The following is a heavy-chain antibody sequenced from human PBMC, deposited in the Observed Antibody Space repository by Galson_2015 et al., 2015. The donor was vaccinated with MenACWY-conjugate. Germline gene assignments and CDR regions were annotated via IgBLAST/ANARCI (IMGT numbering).Heavy chain of an antibody. CDR3: ANSPPLYDFWSDYYNAFHI. V-gene: IGHV3-23*01. J-gene: IGHJ3*02. CDR1: GFTFSTYA. CDR2: ISGSGGIT. D-gene: IGHD3-3*01. Sequence: LRLSCAASGFTFSTYAMSWVRQAPGKGLEWVPAISGSGGITYYADSVKGRFTISRDNSKNTLYLQINSLRAEDTAVYYCANSPPLYDFWSDYYNAFHIWGQGTMVTVSS.